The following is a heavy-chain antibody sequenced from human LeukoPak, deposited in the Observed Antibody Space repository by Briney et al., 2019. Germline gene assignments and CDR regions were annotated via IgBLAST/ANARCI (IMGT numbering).Heavy chain of an antibody. CDR2: TSVSGGST. Sequence: PGGSLRLSCAASGFTFSNYAMSWVRQAPGEGLEWVSSTSVSGGSTSYADSVKGRFTISRDNSKNTLYLQMNSLRAQDTAVYYCAEDQRVTRGPYYYYMDVWGKGATVTVSS. V-gene: IGHV3-23*01. CDR1: GFTFSNYA. D-gene: IGHD4-17*01. J-gene: IGHJ6*03. CDR3: AEDQRVTRGPYYYYMDV.